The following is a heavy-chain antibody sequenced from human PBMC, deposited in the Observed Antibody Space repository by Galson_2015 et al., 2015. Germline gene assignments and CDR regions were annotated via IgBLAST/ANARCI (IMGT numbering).Heavy chain of an antibody. CDR2: ISSSGSTI. Sequence: SLRLSCAASGFTFSSYEMNWVRQAPGKGLEWVSYISSSGSTIYYADSVKGRFTISRDSAKNSLYLQMNSLRAEDTAVYYCARGGLYSGYALDPWGQGTLVTVSS. J-gene: IGHJ5*02. CDR1: GFTFSSYE. D-gene: IGHD5-12*01. V-gene: IGHV3-48*03. CDR3: ARGGLYSGYALDP.